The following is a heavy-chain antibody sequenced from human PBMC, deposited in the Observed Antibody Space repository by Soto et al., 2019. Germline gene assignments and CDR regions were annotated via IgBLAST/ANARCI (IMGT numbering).Heavy chain of an antibody. CDR3: ARGIATGQLDP. J-gene: IGHJ5*02. Sequence: QVQLVQSGAEVKKPGASVKISCKASGYTFTRYTMNWVRQAPGQRLEWMGWITPDNGNTKSSQKFQDRVIITRDTSASTAYMDLSSLRSEETAVYYCARGIATGQLDPWGQGTLVTVSS. D-gene: IGHD2-15*01. CDR2: ITPDNGNT. CDR1: GYTFTRYT. V-gene: IGHV1-3*01.